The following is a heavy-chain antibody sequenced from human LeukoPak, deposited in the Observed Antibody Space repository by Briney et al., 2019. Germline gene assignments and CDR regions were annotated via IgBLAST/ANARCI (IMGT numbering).Heavy chain of an antibody. Sequence: PSETLSLTCTVSGGSISSSSYYWGWIRQPPGKGLEWIGSIYYSGSTYYNPSLKSRVTISVDTSKNQFSLKLSSVTAADTAVYYCARDPTPGYSYGYYWYFDLWGRGTLVTVSS. CDR1: GGSISSSSYY. D-gene: IGHD5-18*01. V-gene: IGHV4-39*02. CDR3: ARDPTPGYSYGYYWYFDL. CDR2: IYYSGST. J-gene: IGHJ2*01.